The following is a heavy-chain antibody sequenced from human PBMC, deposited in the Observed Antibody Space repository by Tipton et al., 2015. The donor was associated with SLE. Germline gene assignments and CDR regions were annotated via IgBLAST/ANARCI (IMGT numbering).Heavy chain of an antibody. CDR1: GGSFSGYF. CDR3: ARHEAAPGTAGWFFDL. V-gene: IGHV4-34*01. D-gene: IGHD6-13*01. CDR2: INHSGTT. J-gene: IGHJ2*01. Sequence: TLSLTCAVYGGSFSGYFWSWIRQLPDKGLEWIGEINHSGTTNCNPSLKSRVTISVDTSRNQLSLNLRSATAADTAVYYCARHEAAPGTAGWFFDLWGRGTLVTVSS.